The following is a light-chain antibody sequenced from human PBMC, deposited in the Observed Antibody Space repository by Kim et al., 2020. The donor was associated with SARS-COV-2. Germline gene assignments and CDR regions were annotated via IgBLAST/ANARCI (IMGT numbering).Light chain of an antibody. CDR1: QTVSNY. CDR3: QQRSNWPPNT. V-gene: IGKV3-11*01. CDR2: DAS. J-gene: IGKJ2*01. Sequence: LSPGESATLSCRASQTVSNYLAWYQQKPGQAPRLLIYDASNRATGVPDRFSGSGSGTDFTLTISALEPEDFAVYYCQQRSNWPPNTFGQGTKLEIK.